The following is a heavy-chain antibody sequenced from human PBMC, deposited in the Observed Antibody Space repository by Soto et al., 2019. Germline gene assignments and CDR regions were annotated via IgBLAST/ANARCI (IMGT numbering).Heavy chain of an antibody. J-gene: IGHJ6*02. CDR1: GFTFSSYD. D-gene: IGHD3-10*01. CDR3: ARRAMVRGEDGMDV. Sequence: EVQLVESGGGLVQPGGSLRLSCAASGFTFSSYDMHWVRQATGKGLEWVSAIGTAGDTYYPGSVKGRFTISRENAKNSLDLQMNSLRAGDTAVYYWARRAMVRGEDGMDVWGQGTTVTVSS. CDR2: IGTAGDT. V-gene: IGHV3-13*01.